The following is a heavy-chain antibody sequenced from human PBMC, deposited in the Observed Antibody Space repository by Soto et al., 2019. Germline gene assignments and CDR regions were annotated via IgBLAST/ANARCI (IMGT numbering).Heavy chain of an antibody. D-gene: IGHD3-22*01. J-gene: IGHJ4*02. Sequence: VASVKVSCKASGYTFTSYYMHWVRQAPGQGLEWMGIIIPILGITNYAQKFQGRVTITGDKSTSTAYMELSSLRSEDTAVYYCASSHYYDSSGYFYWGQGTLVTVSS. CDR1: GYTFTSYY. V-gene: IGHV1-46*01. CDR3: ASSHYYDSSGYFY. CDR2: IIPILGIT.